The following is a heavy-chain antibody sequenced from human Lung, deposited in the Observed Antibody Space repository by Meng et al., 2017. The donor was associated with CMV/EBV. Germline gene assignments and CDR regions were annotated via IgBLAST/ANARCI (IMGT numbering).Heavy chain of an antibody. V-gene: IGHV1-2*02. CDR3: ARDRVPAAVRDYGMYV. J-gene: IGHJ6*02. D-gene: IGHD2-2*01. CDR2: INPNNGGP. Sequence: ASVKVSCKASGYTFTGYDMHWVRQAPGQGLEWMGWINPNNGGPNYAQKFQGRVTMTRDTSISTAYMELSRLRSDDTAVYYGARDRVPAAVRDYGMYVWGQGXTVTVSS. CDR1: GYTFTGYD.